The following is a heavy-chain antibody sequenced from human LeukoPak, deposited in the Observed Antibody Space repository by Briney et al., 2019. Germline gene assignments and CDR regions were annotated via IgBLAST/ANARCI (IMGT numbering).Heavy chain of an antibody. CDR2: IYYSGST. CDR3: ARASGWYYFVY. D-gene: IGHD6-19*01. Sequence: SETLSLTCTVSGGSISSSSYYWGWLRQPPGKGLEWIGSIYYSGSTYYNPSLKSRVTISVDTSKNQFSLKLSSVTAADTAVYYCARASGWYYFVYWGQGTLVTVSS. CDR1: GGSISSSSYY. J-gene: IGHJ4*02. V-gene: IGHV4-39*07.